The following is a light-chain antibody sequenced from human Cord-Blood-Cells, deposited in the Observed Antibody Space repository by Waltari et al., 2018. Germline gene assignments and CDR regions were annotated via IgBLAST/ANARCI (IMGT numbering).Light chain of an antibody. CDR1: SRRSNN. V-gene: IGLV3-19*01. CDR2: GKN. Sequence: SSELTQDYDVSVAFGQQVRITSKGDSRRSNNPGWYQQKPGQAPVLVIYGKNNRPSGIPDRFSGSSSGNTASLTITGAQAEDEADYYCNSRDSSGNHLVVFGGGTKLTVL. J-gene: IGLJ2*01. CDR3: NSRDSSGNHLVV.